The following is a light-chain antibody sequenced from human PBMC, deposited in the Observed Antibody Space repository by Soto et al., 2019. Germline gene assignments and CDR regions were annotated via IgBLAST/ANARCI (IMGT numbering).Light chain of an antibody. CDR1: SSDIGAYDY. V-gene: IGLV2-14*03. CDR3: SSFADSSARDYV. CDR2: DVS. J-gene: IGLJ1*01. Sequence: QSVLTQPAFVSGSPGQSITISCTGTSSDIGAYDYVSWYQQHPGGVPKLLIYDVSSRPSGVSSRFSGSKSGNTASLTISGLQADDESDYYCSSFADSSARDYVFGGGTKVTVL.